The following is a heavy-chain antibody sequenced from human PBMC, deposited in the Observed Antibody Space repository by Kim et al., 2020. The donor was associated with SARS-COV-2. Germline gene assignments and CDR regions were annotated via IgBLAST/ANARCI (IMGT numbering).Heavy chain of an antibody. CDR2: INPSGSA. CDR3: ARAWDY. CDR1: GGSFSGYF. V-gene: IGHV4-34*01. Sequence: SETLSLTCFLSGGSFSGYFWSWIRQSPGKGLEVIGEINPSGSANYNPSLKSRVTISLDTSKNQFSLRLTSVTAADTAVYFCARAWDYWGQGTLVTVSS. J-gene: IGHJ4*02.